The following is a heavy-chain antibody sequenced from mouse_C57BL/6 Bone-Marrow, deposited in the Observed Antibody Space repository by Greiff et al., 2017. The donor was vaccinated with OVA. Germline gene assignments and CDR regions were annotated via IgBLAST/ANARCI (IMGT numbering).Heavy chain of an antibody. CDR2: IDPSDSYT. V-gene: IGHV1-50*01. CDR1: GYTFTSYW. D-gene: IGHD1-1*01. Sequence: QVQLQQPGAELVKPGASVKLSCKASGYTFTSYWMQWVKQRPGQGLEWIGEIDPSDSYTNYNQKFKGKATLTVDTSSSTAYMQLSSLTSEDSAVYDCARGKTTVDWYFDVWGTGTTVTVSS. CDR3: ARGKTTVDWYFDV. J-gene: IGHJ1*03.